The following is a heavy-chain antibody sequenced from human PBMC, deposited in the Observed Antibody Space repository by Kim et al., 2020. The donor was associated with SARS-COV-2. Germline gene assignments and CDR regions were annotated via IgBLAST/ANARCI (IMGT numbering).Heavy chain of an antibody. J-gene: IGHJ4*02. Sequence: ASVKVSCKSSGYTFTSYGISWVRQAPGQGLEWMGWISAYNGNTNYAQKLQGRVTMTTDTSTSTAYMELRSLRSDDTAVYYCARKTRTYDSSGSDSAYDYWGQGTLVTVSS. CDR3: ARKTRTYDSSGSDSAYDY. D-gene: IGHD3-22*01. CDR2: ISAYNGNT. V-gene: IGHV1-18*01. CDR1: GYTFTSYG.